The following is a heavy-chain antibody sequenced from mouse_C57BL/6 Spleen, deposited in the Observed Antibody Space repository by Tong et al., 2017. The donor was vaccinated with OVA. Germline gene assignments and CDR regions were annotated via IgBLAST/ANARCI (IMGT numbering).Heavy chain of an antibody. D-gene: IGHD1-1*01. CDR2: IWGVGST. Sequence: VQLQESGPGLVAPSQSLSITCTVSGFSLTSYGVDWVRQSPGKGLEWLGVIWGVGSTNYNSALKSRLSISKDNSKSQVFLKMNSLQTDDTAMYYCASRDYGSSYEDAMDYWGQGTSVTVSS. CDR3: ASRDYGSSYEDAMDY. V-gene: IGHV2-6*01. J-gene: IGHJ4*01. CDR1: GFSLTSYG.